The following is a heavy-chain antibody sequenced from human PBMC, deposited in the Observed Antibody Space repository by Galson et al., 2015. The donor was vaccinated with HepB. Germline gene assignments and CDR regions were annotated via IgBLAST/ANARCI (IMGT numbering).Heavy chain of an antibody. J-gene: IGHJ4*02. Sequence: SLRLSCAASGFTFSSYDMHWVRQAPGKGLEWVAVIWYDGSNKYYADSVKGRFTISRDNSKNTLYLQMNSLRAEDTAVYYCARVIAYNYFDYWGQGTLVTVSS. D-gene: IGHD3-22*01. CDR2: IWYDGSNK. CDR3: ARVIAYNYFDY. V-gene: IGHV3-33*01. CDR1: GFTFSSYD.